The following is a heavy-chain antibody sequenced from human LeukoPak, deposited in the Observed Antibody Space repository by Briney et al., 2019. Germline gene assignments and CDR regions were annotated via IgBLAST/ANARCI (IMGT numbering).Heavy chain of an antibody. Sequence: ASVTVSCKASGYTFTDHYIHWVRQAPGQGPEWMGWINLNTGDTGCAQKFQDRVTLTRDTSITTAYMELSSLRSEDTAVYYCARGFVGGGFGELSGFRNWFDPWGQGTLVTVSS. J-gene: IGHJ5*02. CDR2: INLNTGDT. CDR1: GYTFTDHY. D-gene: IGHD3-10*01. CDR3: ARGFVGGGFGELSGFRNWFDP. V-gene: IGHV1-2*02.